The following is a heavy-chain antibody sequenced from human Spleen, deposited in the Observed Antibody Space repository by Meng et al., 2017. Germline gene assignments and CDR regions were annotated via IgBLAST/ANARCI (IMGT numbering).Heavy chain of an antibody. Sequence: GESLKISCKGSGYYFTSYWIGWVRQMPGKGLEWMGNIYPSDSDTRYSPPFQGQVTISADKSISTAYLQWSSLKASDTAMYYCARGGYSYQRDYYFDYWGQGTLVTVSS. J-gene: IGHJ4*02. CDR2: IYPSDSDT. CDR3: ARGGYSYQRDYYFDY. D-gene: IGHD5-18*01. CDR1: GYYFTSYW. V-gene: IGHV5-51*01.